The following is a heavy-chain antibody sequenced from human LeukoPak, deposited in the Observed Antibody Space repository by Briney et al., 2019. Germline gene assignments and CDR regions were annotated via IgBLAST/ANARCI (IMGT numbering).Heavy chain of an antibody. V-gene: IGHV3-15*01. Sequence: GGSLKLSCAASGFTFSNAWMSWVRQAPGKGLEWVGRIKSKTDGGTTDYAAPVKGRFTISKDDSKNTLYLQMNSLKTEDTAVYYCTTVPYYYDNSGYYHGVFDYWGQGTLVTVSS. D-gene: IGHD3-22*01. CDR3: TTVPYYYDNSGYYHGVFDY. CDR2: IKSKTDGGTT. CDR1: GFTFSNAW. J-gene: IGHJ4*02.